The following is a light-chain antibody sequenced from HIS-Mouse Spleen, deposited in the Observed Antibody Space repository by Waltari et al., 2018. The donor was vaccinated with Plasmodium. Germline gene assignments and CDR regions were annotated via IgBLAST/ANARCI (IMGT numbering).Light chain of an antibody. CDR3: CSYAGSSTYV. CDR2: EGS. Sequence: QSALTQPASVSGSPGQSITISCTGTSSDVGSYNLVSWYQQHPGKAPKLMIYEGSKRSSGVSSRFSGSKSGNTASLTISGLQAEDDADYYCCSYAGSSTYVVGTGTKVTVL. CDR1: SSDVGSYNL. J-gene: IGLJ1*01. V-gene: IGLV2-23*01.